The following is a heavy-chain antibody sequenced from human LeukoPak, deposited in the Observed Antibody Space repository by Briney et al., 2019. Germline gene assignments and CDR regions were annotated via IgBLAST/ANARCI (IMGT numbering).Heavy chain of an antibody. CDR2: ISGSGGST. CDR3: ATQRVAPAARSPFDL. J-gene: IGHJ5*02. CDR1: GFTFTSYA. V-gene: IGHV3-23*01. Sequence: GGSLRLSCGASGFTFTSYAMTWFPQAPGKGLEWVSAISGSGGSTYYADSVKGRFPIPRDNSKDTLYLQMNTLRAGDTAVFYFATQRVAPAARSPFDLWRQETVVSVS. D-gene: IGHD2-2*01.